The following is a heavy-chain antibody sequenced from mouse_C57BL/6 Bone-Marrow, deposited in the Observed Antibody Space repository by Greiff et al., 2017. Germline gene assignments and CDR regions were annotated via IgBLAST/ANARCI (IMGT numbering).Heavy chain of an antibody. Sequence: VQLQQPGAELVKPGASVKMSCKASGYTFTSYWMHWVKQRPGQGLEWIGMIHPNSGSTNYNEKFKSKATLTVDKSSSTAYMQLSRLTSEDSAVXDSAGWLLRFAYWGQGTLVTVSA. J-gene: IGHJ3*01. CDR1: GYTFTSYW. D-gene: IGHD2-3*01. CDR3: AGWLLRFAY. CDR2: IHPNSGST. V-gene: IGHV1-64*01.